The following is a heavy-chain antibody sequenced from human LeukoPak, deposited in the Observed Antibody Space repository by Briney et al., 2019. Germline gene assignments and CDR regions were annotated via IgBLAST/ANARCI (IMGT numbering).Heavy chain of an antibody. Sequence: SETLSLTCADHGGSFSGYYWSWIRQPPRKGLEWIGEINHIGSTNYNPYLKSRVTISVDTSKKQFSLQLSSVTDEDTAVYYCARGFSYQLLLRSGWFDPWRQGTMVSDSS. J-gene: IGHJ5*02. CDR2: INHIGST. CDR3: ARGFSYQLLLRSGWFDP. D-gene: IGHD2-2*01. CDR1: GGSFSGYY. V-gene: IGHV4-34*01.